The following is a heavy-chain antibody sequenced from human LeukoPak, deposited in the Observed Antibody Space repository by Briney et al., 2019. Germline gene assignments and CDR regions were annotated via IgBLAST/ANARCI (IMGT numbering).Heavy chain of an antibody. J-gene: IGHJ6*03. D-gene: IGHD3-10*01. CDR3: ARGGGSGYYYYYMDV. V-gene: IGHV1-2*02. CDR1: GYTFTGYY. CDR2: INPNSGGT. Sequence: ASVKVSCKASGYTFTGYYMHWVRQAPGQGLEWMGWINPNSGGTNYAQKFQGRVTMTRNTSISTAYMELSSLRSEDTAVYYCARGGGSGYYYYYMDVWGKGTTVTISS.